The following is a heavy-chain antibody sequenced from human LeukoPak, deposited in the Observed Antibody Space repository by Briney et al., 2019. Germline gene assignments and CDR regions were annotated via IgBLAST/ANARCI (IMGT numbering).Heavy chain of an antibody. D-gene: IGHD3-10*01. CDR3: ARGGNYYGSGSYYNSYNWFDP. CDR2: IYHSGST. V-gene: IGHV4-30-2*01. CDR1: GGSISSGGYS. J-gene: IGHJ5*02. Sequence: PSQTLSLTCAVSGGSISSGGYSWSWIRQPPGKGPEWIGYIYHSGSTYYNPSLKSRVTISVDRSKNQFSLKLSSVTAADTAVYYCARGGNYYGSGSYYNSYNWFDPWGQGTLVTVSS.